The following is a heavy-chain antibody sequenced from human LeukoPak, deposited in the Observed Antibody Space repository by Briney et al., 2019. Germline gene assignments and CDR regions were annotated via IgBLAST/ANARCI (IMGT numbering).Heavy chain of an antibody. D-gene: IGHD2-2*01. CDR1: GFTFSSYW. V-gene: IGHV3-23*01. J-gene: IGHJ6*03. CDR3: AQIPAVMPGYYYMDV. CDR2: ISGSGDST. Sequence: GGSLRLSCAASGFTFSSYWMSWVRQAPGKGLEWVSAISGSGDSTYYADSVKGRFTISRDNSKNTLYLQMNSLRAEDTAVYYCAQIPAVMPGYYYMDVWGKGTTVTVSS.